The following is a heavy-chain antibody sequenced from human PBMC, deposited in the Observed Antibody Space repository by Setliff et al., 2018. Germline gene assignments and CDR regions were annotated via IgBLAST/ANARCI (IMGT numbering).Heavy chain of an antibody. CDR3: FGAGTCSY. D-gene: IGHD3-10*01. V-gene: IGHV3-48*03. Sequence: GGSLRLSCAASGFTFSSYEMIWVRQAPGKGLEWVSKTHRDGITVYSDSVKGRFTISRDFATNSLHLQMTSLSAEDTAVYYCFGAGTCSYWGQGTLVTVSS. CDR2: THRDGITV. CDR1: GFTFSSYE. J-gene: IGHJ4*02.